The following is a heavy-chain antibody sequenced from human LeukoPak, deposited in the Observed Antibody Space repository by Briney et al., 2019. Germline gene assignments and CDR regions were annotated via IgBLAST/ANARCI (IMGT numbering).Heavy chain of an antibody. Sequence: GASVKVSCKASGHTLTNYDINWVRQATGQGLEWMGWMKPKSGETGYAQKFQGRATMTRDTSINTAYMELRSLTSEDTAVYYCARDYGGNSGGFDPWGQGTLVTVSS. V-gene: IGHV1-8*01. J-gene: IGHJ5*02. CDR1: GHTLTNYD. CDR3: ARDYGGNSGGFDP. D-gene: IGHD4-23*01. CDR2: MKPKSGET.